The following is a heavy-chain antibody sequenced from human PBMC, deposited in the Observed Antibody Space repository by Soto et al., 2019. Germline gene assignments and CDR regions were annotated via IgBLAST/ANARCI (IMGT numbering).Heavy chain of an antibody. V-gene: IGHV3-30*18. Sequence: QVQLVESGGGVVQPGRSLRLSCEGSGFSFASYGIHWVRQAPGKGLEWVAVISPDGSKKYHADSVKGRFSVSRDNSKNTLFLEMNTLRPEDSGLYYCAKAPVAARPFSRYNHFGVDVRGQGTMVIVSS. J-gene: IGHJ6*02. CDR3: AKAPVAARPFSRYNHFGVDV. CDR1: GFSFASYG. D-gene: IGHD6-6*01. CDR2: ISPDGSKK.